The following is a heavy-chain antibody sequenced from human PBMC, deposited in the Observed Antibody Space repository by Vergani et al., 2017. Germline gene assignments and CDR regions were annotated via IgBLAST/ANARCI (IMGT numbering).Heavy chain of an antibody. Sequence: EVQLVESGGGLVQPGGSLRLSCAASGFTFSSYSMNWVRQAPGKGLEWVSSISSSSSYIYYADSVKGRFTISRDNSKNTLYLQMNSLRAEDTAVYYCAKDLKGYYFDYWGQGTLVTVSS. CDR2: ISSSSSYI. CDR1: GFTFSSYS. CDR3: AKDLKGYYFDY. V-gene: IGHV3-21*01. J-gene: IGHJ4*02.